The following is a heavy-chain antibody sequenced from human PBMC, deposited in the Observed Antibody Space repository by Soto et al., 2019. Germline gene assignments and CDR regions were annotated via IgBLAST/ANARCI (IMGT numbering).Heavy chain of an antibody. CDR3: ARDRGCSGGSCYYFDY. CDR2: IIPILGIA. D-gene: IGHD2-15*01. CDR1: GGTFSSYT. V-gene: IGHV1-69*08. J-gene: IGHJ4*02. Sequence: QVQLVQSGAEVKKPGSSVKVSCKASGGTFSSYTISWVRQAPGQGLEWMGRIIPILGIANYAQKFQGRVTITADKSTSTAYMELSSLRSEDTAVYYCARDRGCSGGSCYYFDYWGKGTLVTVSS.